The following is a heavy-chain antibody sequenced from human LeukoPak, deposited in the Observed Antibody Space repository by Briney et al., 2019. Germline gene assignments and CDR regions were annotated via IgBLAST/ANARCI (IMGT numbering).Heavy chain of an antibody. CDR1: GFTFSDYG. CDR3: AKAGFDQVLQFDC. Sequence: PGGSLRLSCAASGFTFSDYGMHWVRQAPGKGLEWVALMWYDGSNAYYADSVKGRFTISRDNYKNIFYLQMNSLRADDTAIYFCAKAGFDQVLQFDCWGQGTLVAVSS. CDR2: MWYDGSNA. V-gene: IGHV3-33*06. D-gene: IGHD2-2*01. J-gene: IGHJ4*02.